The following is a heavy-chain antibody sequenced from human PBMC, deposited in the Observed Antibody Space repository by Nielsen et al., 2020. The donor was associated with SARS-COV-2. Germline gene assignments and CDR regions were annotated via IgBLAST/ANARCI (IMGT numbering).Heavy chain of an antibody. D-gene: IGHD3-3*01. CDR3: ARAWMGDFWSGVTGYYYYYGMDV. Sequence: ASLKVSCKASGYTFTGYYMHWVRQAPGQGLEWMGWINPNSGGTNYAQKFQGWVTMTRDTSISTAYMELSRLRSDDTAVYYCARAWMGDFWSGVTGYYYYYGMDVWGQGTTVTVSS. V-gene: IGHV1-2*04. CDR2: INPNSGGT. CDR1: GYTFTGYY. J-gene: IGHJ6*02.